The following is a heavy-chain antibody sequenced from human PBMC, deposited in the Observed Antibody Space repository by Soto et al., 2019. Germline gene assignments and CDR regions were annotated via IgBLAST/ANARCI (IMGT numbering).Heavy chain of an antibody. Sequence: SXKVSCKTSGDHXKKNGFTLVRQAPGQGLEWMGGTIPALGKTHYIEKFQGRVTITVDDATRTVYMEVRELTSEDTAIYYCARGPFRHSAIDVWGEGNTVTVSA. CDR3: ARGPFRHSAIDV. J-gene: IGHJ6*04. CDR2: TIPALGKT. V-gene: IGHV1-69*10. CDR1: GDHXKKNG. D-gene: IGHD3-10*01.